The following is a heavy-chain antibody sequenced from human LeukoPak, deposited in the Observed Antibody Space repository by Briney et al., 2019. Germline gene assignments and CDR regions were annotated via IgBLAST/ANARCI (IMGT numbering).Heavy chain of an antibody. CDR1: GFTFGDYA. V-gene: IGHV3-49*04. CDR2: IRSKAYGGTT. J-gene: IGHJ4*02. D-gene: IGHD2-2*02. Sequence: GGSRRLSCTASGFTFGDYAMSWVRQAPGKGLEGVGFIRSKAYGGTTEYAAAVKVRSTISRDDSKSIAYLQMNSLKTEDTAVYYCTSCSSISCYTFDLDYWGQGTLVTVSS. CDR3: TSCSSISCYTFDLDY.